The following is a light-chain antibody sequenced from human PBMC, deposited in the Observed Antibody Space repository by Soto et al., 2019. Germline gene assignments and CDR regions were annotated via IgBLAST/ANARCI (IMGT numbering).Light chain of an antibody. CDR1: QSVLYTSNNQNY. CDR3: QQYYLVPFT. CDR2: GAS. V-gene: IGKV4-1*01. Sequence: DIVMTQSPDSLGVSLGERATINRKSSQSVLYTSNNQNYLAWYQQKSGQPPKLLIYGASARESGVPARFSGSGSGTDFTLPINGLQADDVAVYYCQQYYLVPFTFGPGTKVDVK. J-gene: IGKJ3*01.